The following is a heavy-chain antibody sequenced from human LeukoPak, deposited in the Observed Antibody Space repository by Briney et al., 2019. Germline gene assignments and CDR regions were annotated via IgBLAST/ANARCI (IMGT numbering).Heavy chain of an antibody. Sequence: GASVKVSCKASGYTFTSYGISWVRQAPGQGLEWMGWISAYNGNTNYARKLQGRVTMTTDTSTSTAYMELRSLRSDDTAVYYCARTPLDVDIVAMAEFDYWGQGTLVTVSS. CDR2: ISAYNGNT. D-gene: IGHD5-12*01. CDR1: GYTFTSYG. CDR3: ARTPLDVDIVAMAEFDY. J-gene: IGHJ4*02. V-gene: IGHV1-18*01.